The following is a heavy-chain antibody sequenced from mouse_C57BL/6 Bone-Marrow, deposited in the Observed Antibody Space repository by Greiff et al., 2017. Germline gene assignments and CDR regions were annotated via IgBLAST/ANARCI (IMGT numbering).Heavy chain of an antibody. V-gene: IGHV5-6*01. Sequence: EVHLVESGGDLVKPGGSLKLSCAASGFTFSSYGMSWVRQTPDTRLEWVATISSGGSYTYYPDSVKGRFTISRDNAKNTQYLQMSSLKSEDTAMYYCARQDYGSSYVPHYYAMDYWGQGTSVTVSS. D-gene: IGHD1-1*01. J-gene: IGHJ4*01. CDR2: ISSGGSYT. CDR3: ARQDYGSSYVPHYYAMDY. CDR1: GFTFSSYG.